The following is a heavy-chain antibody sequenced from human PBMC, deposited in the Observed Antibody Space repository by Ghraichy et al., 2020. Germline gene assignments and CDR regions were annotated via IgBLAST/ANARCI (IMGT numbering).Heavy chain of an antibody. Sequence: LSLTCAASGFTFSTCWMHWVRQAPGKGLEWVAVISKDGDNKQYADSVKGRFTISRDDSKDTLYLQMNSLRVADSAVYYCARGREWQWLAIDYWGQGTLVTVSS. D-gene: IGHD6-19*01. V-gene: IGHV3-30*03. CDR2: ISKDGDNK. J-gene: IGHJ4*02. CDR1: GFTFSTCW. CDR3: ARGREWQWLAIDY.